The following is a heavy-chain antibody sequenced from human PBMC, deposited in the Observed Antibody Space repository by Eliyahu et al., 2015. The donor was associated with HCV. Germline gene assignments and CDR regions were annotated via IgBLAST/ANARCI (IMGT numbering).Heavy chain of an antibody. J-gene: IGHJ6*03. CDR2: TSSSGTHI. V-gene: IGHV3-21*06. D-gene: IGHD3-10*01. CDR1: GXXFRTYS. Sequence: EVQLVESGGGLVKPXGSLRVSXAAXGXXFRTYSMNWVXQAPGKGLEWVASTSSSGTHIYYADSVKGRFTISRDNAKNSLYLQMDTLRAEDTAVYYCARGKPYSSGGPHFYYYLDVWGTGTTVTVSS. CDR3: ARGKPYSSGGPHFYYYLDV.